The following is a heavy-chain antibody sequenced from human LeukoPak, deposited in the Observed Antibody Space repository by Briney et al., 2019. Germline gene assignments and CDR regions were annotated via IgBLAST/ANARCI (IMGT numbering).Heavy chain of an antibody. V-gene: IGHV1-18*04. Sequence: ASVKVSFKASGYTFTSYYMHWVRQAPGQGLEWMGWISAYNGNTNYAQKLQGRVTMTTDTSTSTAYMELRSLRSDDTAVYYCARDADIAAAGVFDYWGQGTLVTVSS. J-gene: IGHJ4*02. CDR1: GYTFTSYY. D-gene: IGHD6-13*01. CDR3: ARDADIAAAGVFDY. CDR2: ISAYNGNT.